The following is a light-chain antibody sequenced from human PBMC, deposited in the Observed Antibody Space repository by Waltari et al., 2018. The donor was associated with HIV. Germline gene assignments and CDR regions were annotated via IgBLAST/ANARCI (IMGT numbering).Light chain of an antibody. J-gene: IGKJ2*01. CDR3: QQYNKWPPDT. V-gene: IGKV3-15*01. CDR2: GAS. CDR1: ENIRTN. Sequence: MVMTQSPATLSVSPGERATLSCRASENIRTNLAWYQQKPGQAPRLLIFGASTRATGIPARFSASGSGTEFTLTISSLQSEDSAVYYCQQYNKWPPDTFGQGTRLEIK.